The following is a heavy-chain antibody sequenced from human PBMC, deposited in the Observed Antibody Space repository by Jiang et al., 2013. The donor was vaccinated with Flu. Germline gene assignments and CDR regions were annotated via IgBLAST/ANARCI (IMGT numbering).Heavy chain of an antibody. CDR2: IYPGDSDT. CDR1: GYSFTNYW. Sequence: GAEVKKPGESLKISCKGSGYSFTNYWIGWVRQMPGKGLEWMGIIYPGDSDTRYSPSFQGQVTISADKSNSTAYLRWSSLKASDTAMYFCARPDVTFAFDIWGQGTMVTVSS. CDR3: ARPDVTFAFDI. J-gene: IGHJ3*02. D-gene: IGHD2-21*02. V-gene: IGHV5-51*03.